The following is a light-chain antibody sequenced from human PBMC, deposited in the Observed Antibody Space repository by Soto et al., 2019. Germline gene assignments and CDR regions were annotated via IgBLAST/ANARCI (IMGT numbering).Light chain of an antibody. CDR2: GAS. Sequence: DTVLTQSPATLSVSPGERATLSCRASQSVRTDLAWYQHKPGQSPRLLIYGASTRATGIPARFSGSGSGTDFTLTISSLQYEDFAVYYCQQCNNWPPFTFGPGTKVEIK. CDR3: QQCNNWPPFT. V-gene: IGKV3-15*01. CDR1: QSVRTD. J-gene: IGKJ3*01.